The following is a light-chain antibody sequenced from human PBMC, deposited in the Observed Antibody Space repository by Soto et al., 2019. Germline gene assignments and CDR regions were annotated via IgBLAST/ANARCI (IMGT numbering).Light chain of an antibody. CDR1: QSSSSY. CDR3: QQLSDWPPQWT. Sequence: EVVLTQSPDTLSLPPGDRLTLSCRASQSSSSYLGWDQQKPGQAPRLLIHDASSRATGIPARFSGSGSGTDITLTMSSLEPEEFAVYYCQQLSDWPPQWTVGQGTKVEIK. CDR2: DAS. V-gene: IGKV3-11*01. J-gene: IGKJ1*01.